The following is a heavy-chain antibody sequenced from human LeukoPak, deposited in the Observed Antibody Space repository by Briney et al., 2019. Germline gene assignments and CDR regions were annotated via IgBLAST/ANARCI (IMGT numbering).Heavy chain of an antibody. J-gene: IGHJ5*02. Sequence: SETLSLTCTVSGGSISSYYWSWIRQPAGKGLEWIGRIYTSGSTNYNPSLKSRVTISVDTSKNQFSLKLSSVTAADTAVYYCASTNYYGSGSYRGNWFDPWGQGTLVTVSS. D-gene: IGHD3-10*01. CDR1: GGSISSYY. V-gene: IGHV4-4*07. CDR2: IYTSGST. CDR3: ASTNYYGSGSYRGNWFDP.